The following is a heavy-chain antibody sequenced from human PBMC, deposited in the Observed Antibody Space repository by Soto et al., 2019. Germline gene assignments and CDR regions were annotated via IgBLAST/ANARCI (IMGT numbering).Heavy chain of an antibody. CDR2: INSDGSST. CDR3: ARGGAAAYYFDY. J-gene: IGHJ4*02. CDR1: GCTFSSYW. D-gene: IGHD6-13*01. V-gene: IGHV3-74*01. Sequence: GGSLSLSWAASGCTFSSYWMHWIRQAPGKGLVWVSRINSDGSSTSYADSVKGRFTISRDNAKNTLYLQMNSLRAEDTAVYYCARGGAAAYYFDYWGQGTLVTVSS.